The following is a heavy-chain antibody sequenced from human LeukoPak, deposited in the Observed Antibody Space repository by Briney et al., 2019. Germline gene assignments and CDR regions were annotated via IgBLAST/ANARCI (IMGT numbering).Heavy chain of an antibody. CDR1: GFTFSSYG. CDR2: ISYDGSNK. Sequence: GGSLRLSCAASGFTFSSYGMHWVRQAPGKGLEWVAVISYDGSNKYYADSVKGRFTISRDNSKNTLYLQMNSLRAEDTAVYYCAKADSGYDQLCIDYWGQGTLVTVSS. V-gene: IGHV3-30*18. CDR3: AKADSGYDQLCIDY. J-gene: IGHJ4*02. D-gene: IGHD5-12*01.